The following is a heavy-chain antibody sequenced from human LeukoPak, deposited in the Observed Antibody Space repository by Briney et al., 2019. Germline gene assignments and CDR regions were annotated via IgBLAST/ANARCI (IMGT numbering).Heavy chain of an antibody. D-gene: IGHD5-24*01. J-gene: IGHJ4*02. CDR1: GFNFGTHW. CDR2: IKRDGSEK. V-gene: IGHV3-7*01. Sequence: GGSLRLSCAASGFNFGTHWMTWVRQAPGKGRECVATIKRDGSEKYYVDSVKGRFTISRDNAKNLLYLQMNSLRAEDTAVYYCGTGWAVDFWGQGTLVTVSS. CDR3: GTGWAVDF.